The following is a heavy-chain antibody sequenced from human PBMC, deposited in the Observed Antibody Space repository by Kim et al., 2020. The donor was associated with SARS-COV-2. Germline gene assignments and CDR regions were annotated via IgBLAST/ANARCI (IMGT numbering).Heavy chain of an antibody. D-gene: IGHD2-2*01. CDR2: ISTSSTFV. J-gene: IGHJ6*02. CDR3: VRETRDGMDV. CDR1: GFTFIDYS. V-gene: IGHV3-21*06. Sequence: GGSLRLSCEASGFTFIDYSMDWVRQAPGKGLEWVSSISTSSTFVSYADSVKGRLIVSGDNANNLLFLHMTSLRAEDTAVYYCVRETRDGMDVWGQGTAVTVSS.